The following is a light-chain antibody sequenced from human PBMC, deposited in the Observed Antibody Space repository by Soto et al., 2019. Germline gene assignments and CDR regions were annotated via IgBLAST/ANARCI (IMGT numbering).Light chain of an antibody. CDR1: QSISSY. Sequence: DIQMTQSPSSLSASVGDRVTITCGGSQSISSYLNWYQQKPGKAPKLLIYAASSLQSGVPSRFSGSGSGTEFTLTISSLKSEDFAVYYCQQYTNWHPNTFGQGTRLEIK. J-gene: IGKJ5*01. CDR3: QQYTNWHPNT. V-gene: IGKV1-39*01. CDR2: AAS.